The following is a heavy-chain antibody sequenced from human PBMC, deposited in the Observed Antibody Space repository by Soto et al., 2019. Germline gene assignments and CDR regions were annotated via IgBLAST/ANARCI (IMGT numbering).Heavy chain of an antibody. CDR3: ARSRDGYSFYFYYGMDG. CDR1: GFTFTSYG. CDR2: ILHDGSAE. J-gene: IGHJ6*02. Sequence: GGSLRLSCAASGFTFTSYGMHWVRQAPGKGLEWMALILHDGSAEYYADSVKGRFTISRDNSKNTLYLQMNSLRAEDTAVCYCARSRDGYSFYFYYGMDGWGQGTTVTVSS. V-gene: IGHV3-30*03. D-gene: IGHD4-4*01.